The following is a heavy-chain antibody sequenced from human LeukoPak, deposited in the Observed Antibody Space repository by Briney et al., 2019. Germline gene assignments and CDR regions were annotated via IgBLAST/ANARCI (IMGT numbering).Heavy chain of an antibody. CDR3: ARLRRDYRVFDY. D-gene: IGHD4/OR15-4a*01. J-gene: IGHJ4*02. V-gene: IGHV4-39*01. CDR1: GGSISSSSYY. CDR2: IYYSGST. Sequence: SETLSLTCTVSGGSISSSSYYWGWIRHPPGKGLEWIGSIYYSGSTYYNPSLKSQVPISVDTSKNQFSLKLSSVTAADTAVYYCARLRRDYRVFDYWGQGTLVTVSS.